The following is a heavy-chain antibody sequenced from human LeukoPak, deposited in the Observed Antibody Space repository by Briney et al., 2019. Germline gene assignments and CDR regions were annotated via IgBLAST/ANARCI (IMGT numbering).Heavy chain of an antibody. CDR1: GFSFSSYG. V-gene: IGHV3-33*01. Sequence: PGGSLRLSCAASGFSFSSYGMHWVRQAPGKGLEWVAVIWYDGSKKYYADSVKGRFIISRDNSRNTLYLQMNSLRVEDTTVYYCARDRWSYDPQGGFDCWGQGTLVTVSS. CDR3: ARDRWSYDPQGGFDC. D-gene: IGHD3-22*01. J-gene: IGHJ4*02. CDR2: IWYDGSKK.